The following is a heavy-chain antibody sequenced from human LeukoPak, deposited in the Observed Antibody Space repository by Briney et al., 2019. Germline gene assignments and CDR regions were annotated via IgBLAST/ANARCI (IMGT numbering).Heavy chain of an antibody. CDR3: ARAPGYCSGGSCYGLGDY. V-gene: IGHV1-2*02. CDR2: INPNSGGT. J-gene: IGHJ4*02. CDR1: GYTFTGYY. Sequence: GASVKVSCKASGYTFTGYYMHWVRQAPGQGLEWMGWINPNSGGTNYAQKFQGRVTMTRDTSISTAYMELSRLRSDDTAVYYCARAPGYCSGGSCYGLGDYWGQGTLVTVSS. D-gene: IGHD2-15*01.